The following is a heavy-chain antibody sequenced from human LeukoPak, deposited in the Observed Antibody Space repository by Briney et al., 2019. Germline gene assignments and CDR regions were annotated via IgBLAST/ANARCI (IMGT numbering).Heavy chain of an antibody. CDR3: ARGGYSSSWYYFDY. CDR2: IYYSGST. J-gene: IGHJ4*02. CDR1: GGSISSYY. Sequence: SETLSLTCTVSGGSISSYYWSWIRQPPGKGLEWIGYIYYSGSTNYNPSLKSRVTISVDTSKNQFSLKLSSVTAADTAVYYCARGGYSSSWYYFDYWGQGTLVTVSS. V-gene: IGHV4-59*01. D-gene: IGHD6-13*01.